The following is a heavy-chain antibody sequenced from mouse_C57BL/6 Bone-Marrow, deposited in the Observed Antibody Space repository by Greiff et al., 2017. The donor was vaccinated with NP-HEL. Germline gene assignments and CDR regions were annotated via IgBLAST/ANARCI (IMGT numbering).Heavy chain of an antibody. V-gene: IGHV5-6*01. J-gene: IGHJ2*01. D-gene: IGHD4-1*01. Sequence: EVLVVESGGDLVKPGGSLKLSCAASGFTFSSYGMSWVRQSPDKRLEWVATISSGGSYTSYPDSVKGRFTISRDNAKNTLYLQMSSLKSEDTAMYYCARQNWDVFDYWGQGTTLTVSS. CDR2: ISSGGSYT. CDR1: GFTFSSYG. CDR3: ARQNWDVFDY.